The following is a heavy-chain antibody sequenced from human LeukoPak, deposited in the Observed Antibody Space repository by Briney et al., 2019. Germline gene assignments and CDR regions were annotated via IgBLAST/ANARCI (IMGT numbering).Heavy chain of an antibody. CDR2: IYHSGST. J-gene: IGHJ5*02. CDR1: GVSISRGGYY. CDR3: VRGRYSSGWYKEKTWFDP. Sequence: SQTLSLTCAVSGVSISRGGYYWSWIRQPPGKGLEWIGHIYHSGSTSYTPSLQSRVSMSVDTSKNQVSLRLRSVSVADTAVYYCVRGRYSSGWYKEKTWFDPWGQGMLVTVSS. D-gene: IGHD6-19*01. V-gene: IGHV4-30-4*07.